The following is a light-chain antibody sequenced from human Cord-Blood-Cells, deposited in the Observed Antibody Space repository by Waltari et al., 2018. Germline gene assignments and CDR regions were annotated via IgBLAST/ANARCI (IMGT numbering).Light chain of an antibody. CDR1: QGISNY. V-gene: IGKV1-27*01. CDR2: AAS. J-gene: IGKJ1*01. Sequence: DMQMPQSPSSLSAYVGDRVTITCRATQGISNYLAWYQQKPGKVPKLLIYAASTLQSGVPSRFSGSGSWTDFTLTISSLQPEDVATYYCQKYNSAPWTFGQGTKVEIK. CDR3: QKYNSAPWT.